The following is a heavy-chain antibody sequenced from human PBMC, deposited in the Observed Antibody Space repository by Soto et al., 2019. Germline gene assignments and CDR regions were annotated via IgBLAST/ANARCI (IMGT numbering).Heavy chain of an antibody. V-gene: IGHV3-23*01. CDR2: ISPSGFST. Sequence: GGSLRLSCAASGFTFSSYAMSWVRQAPGKGLEWVSAISPSGFSTYYADSVKGRFTISRDNSKNTLFLQMNSLRAEDTVVYYCAKGGSSARTYNWFDSWGQGILVTASS. CDR1: GFTFSSYA. J-gene: IGHJ5*01. D-gene: IGHD1-26*01. CDR3: AKGGSSARTYNWFDS.